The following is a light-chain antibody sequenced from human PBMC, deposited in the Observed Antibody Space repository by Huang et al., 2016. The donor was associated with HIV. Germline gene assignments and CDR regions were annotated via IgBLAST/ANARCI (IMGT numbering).Light chain of an antibody. J-gene: IGKJ3*01. Sequence: DIVMTQSPLSLPVTPGEPASISCRSSQSLLHTNGYNYLDWYLQKPVQSPQLLIYLGSNRASGVPDRFSGSGSGTDFTLRISRVEADDVGVYYCMQALQTPRFTFGPGTRVDIK. CDR2: LGS. CDR3: MQALQTPRFT. V-gene: IGKV2-28*01. CDR1: QSLLHTNGYNY.